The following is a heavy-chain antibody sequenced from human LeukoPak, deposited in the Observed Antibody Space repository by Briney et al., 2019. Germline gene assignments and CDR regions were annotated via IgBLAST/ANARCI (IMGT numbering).Heavy chain of an antibody. CDR2: ISGSGTTT. J-gene: IGHJ4*02. CDR1: GFTFGSYA. D-gene: IGHD4-11*01. CDR3: AKVIYSNYGYFDY. Sequence: GGSLRLSCAASGFTFGSYALTWVRQASGKGLEWVSGISGSGTTTYYADSVKGRFTISRDNSKNTLYLQMNSLRAEDTAIYYCAKVIYSNYGYFDYWGQGTLVTVSS. V-gene: IGHV3-23*01.